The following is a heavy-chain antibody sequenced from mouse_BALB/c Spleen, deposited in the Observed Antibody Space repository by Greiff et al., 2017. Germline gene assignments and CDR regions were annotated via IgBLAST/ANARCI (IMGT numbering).Heavy chain of an antibody. CDR1: GFTFSSYA. CDR2: ISSGGST. D-gene: IGHD1-1*01. CDR3: ATITTESVFAY. Sequence: EVKLQESGGGLVKPGGSLKLSCAASGFTFSSYAMSWVRQTPEKRLEWVASISSGGSTYYPDSVKGRFTISRDNARNILYLQMSSLRSEDTAMYYCATITTESVFAYWGQGTLVTVSA. J-gene: IGHJ3*01. V-gene: IGHV5-6-5*01.